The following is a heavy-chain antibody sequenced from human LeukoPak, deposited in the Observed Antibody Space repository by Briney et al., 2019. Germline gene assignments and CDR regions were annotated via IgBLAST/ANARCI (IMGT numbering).Heavy chain of an antibody. V-gene: IGHV4-34*01. D-gene: IGHD3-3*01. J-gene: IGHJ4*02. Sequence: SETLSLTCAVYGGSFSGYYWSWIRQPPGKGLEWIGEINHSGSTNYNPSRKSRVTISVDTSKNQFSLKLSSVTAADTAVYYCARGGNYYDFWSGYRYYFDYWGQGTLVTVSS. CDR2: INHSGST. CDR1: GGSFSGYY. CDR3: ARGGNYYDFWSGYRYYFDY.